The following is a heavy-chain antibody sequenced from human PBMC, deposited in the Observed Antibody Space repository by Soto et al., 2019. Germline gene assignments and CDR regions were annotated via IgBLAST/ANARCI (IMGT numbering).Heavy chain of an antibody. V-gene: IGHV1-69*12. Sequence: QVQLEQSGAEVKKPGSSVKVSCKASGGTFRNSAISWVRQAPGQGLEWMGGIMPIFRTPDYAQKFHGRVTITADESTSTAYMELSGLRSDDTAVYFCARDKDRPQLGGNYYYILDVWGHGTTVTVSS. CDR2: IMPIFRTP. D-gene: IGHD3-3*02. J-gene: IGHJ6*02. CDR3: ARDKDRPQLGGNYYYILDV. CDR1: GGTFRNSA.